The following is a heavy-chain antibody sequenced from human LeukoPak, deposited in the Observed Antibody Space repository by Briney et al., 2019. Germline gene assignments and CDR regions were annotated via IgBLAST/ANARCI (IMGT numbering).Heavy chain of an antibody. Sequence: GGSLRLSCAASGFTFSSYGMHWVRQAPGKGLEWVAVISYDGSNKYYADSVKGRFTISRDNSKNTLYLQMNSLRAEDTAVYYCAKDRGNYYFDYWGQGTLVTVSS. V-gene: IGHV3-30*18. D-gene: IGHD4-23*01. CDR3: AKDRGNYYFDY. J-gene: IGHJ4*02. CDR2: ISYDGSNK. CDR1: GFTFSSYG.